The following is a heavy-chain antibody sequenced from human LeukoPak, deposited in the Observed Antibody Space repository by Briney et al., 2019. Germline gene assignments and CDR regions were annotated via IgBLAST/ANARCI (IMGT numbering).Heavy chain of an antibody. Sequence: SVKVSCKASGYTFTGYYMHWVRQAPGQGLEWMGWINPNSGGTNYAQKFQGRVTMTRDTSISTAYMELSRLRSDDTAVYYCARARSSSSSYGRVLLYYFDYWGQGTLVTVSS. CDR1: GYTFTGYY. D-gene: IGHD6-6*01. CDR3: ARARSSSSSYGRVLLYYFDY. V-gene: IGHV1-2*02. CDR2: INPNSGGT. J-gene: IGHJ4*02.